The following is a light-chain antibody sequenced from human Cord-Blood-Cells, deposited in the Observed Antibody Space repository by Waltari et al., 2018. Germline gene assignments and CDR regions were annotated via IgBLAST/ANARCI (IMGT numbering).Light chain of an antibody. CDR1: QSVSSN. V-gene: IGKV3-15*01. CDR3: QQYNNWPMYT. Sequence: EIVMTQSPATLSVSPGARATLSCRARQSVSSNLAWYQQKPGQAPRLLIYGASTRATGIPARFSGSGSGTEFTLTISSLQSEDVAVYYCQQYNNWPMYTFGQGTKLEIK. CDR2: GAS. J-gene: IGKJ2*01.